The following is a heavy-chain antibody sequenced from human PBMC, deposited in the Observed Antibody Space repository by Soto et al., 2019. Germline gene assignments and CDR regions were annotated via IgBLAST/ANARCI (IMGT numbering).Heavy chain of an antibody. Sequence: QVQLVESGGGVVQPGRSLRLSCAASGFTFSSYAIHWVRQAPGKGLEWVAVISYDGSNKYYADSVKGRFTISRDNSKNTLYLQMNSLRAEDTAVYYCARETTIGVFDYWGQGTLVTVSS. CDR1: GFTFSSYA. J-gene: IGHJ4*02. D-gene: IGHD3-22*01. CDR2: ISYDGSNK. CDR3: ARETTIGVFDY. V-gene: IGHV3-30-3*01.